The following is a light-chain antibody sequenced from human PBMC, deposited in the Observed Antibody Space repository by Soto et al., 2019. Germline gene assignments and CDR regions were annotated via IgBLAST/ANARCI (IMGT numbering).Light chain of an antibody. CDR3: QQHLNFPPT. V-gene: IGKV3-11*01. CDR2: DAS. J-gene: IGKJ1*01. Sequence: EIFLTQSPSTLSLSPGDRATLSCRATQSVTNYIAWYQQRPGQAPRLLIYDASNRASGVPAKFSGSGSGTDFTLTISDLEPADFGLYYCQQHLNFPPTFGQGTKVEIK. CDR1: QSVTNY.